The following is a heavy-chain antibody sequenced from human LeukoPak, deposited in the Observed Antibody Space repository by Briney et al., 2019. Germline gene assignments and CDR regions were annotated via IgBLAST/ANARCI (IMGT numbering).Heavy chain of an antibody. Sequence: GGSLRLSCAASGFTFSSYEMNWVRHAPGKGPECVGRIKSKTDGGTTDYAAPVKGRFTISRDDSKNTLYLQMNSLKTEDTAVYYCTTGGYGGQFDYWGQGTLVTVSS. J-gene: IGHJ4*02. D-gene: IGHD5-12*01. CDR3: TTGGYGGQFDY. CDR1: GFTFSSYE. CDR2: IKSKTDGGTT. V-gene: IGHV3-15*01.